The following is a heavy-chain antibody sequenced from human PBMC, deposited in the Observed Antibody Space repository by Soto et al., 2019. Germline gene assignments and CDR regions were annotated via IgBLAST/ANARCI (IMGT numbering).Heavy chain of an antibody. CDR3: ARDLHPGGDRVLRFLEWLVPTYGMDV. CDR2: INAGNGNT. Sequence: ASVKVSCKASGYTFTSYAMHWVRQAPGQRLEWMGWINAGNGNTKYSQKFQGRVTITRDTSASTAYMELSNLRSEDTAVYYCARDLHPGGDRVLRFLEWLVPTYGMDVWGQGTTVTVSS. CDR1: GYTFTSYA. D-gene: IGHD3-3*01. V-gene: IGHV1-3*01. J-gene: IGHJ6*02.